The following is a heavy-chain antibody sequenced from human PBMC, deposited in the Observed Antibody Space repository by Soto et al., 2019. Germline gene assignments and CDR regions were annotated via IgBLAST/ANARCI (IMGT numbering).Heavy chain of an antibody. CDR1: GYSFTRYW. Sequence: PGESLKISCQASGYSFTRYWIGWVRQRPGKGLEWIGLIYPDDSDTRYSPSFQGQVTISADKSINTAYLQWSNLKASDTAMYFCARQDIVTLPLRGVYFDIWGPGALVTVSS. V-gene: IGHV5-51*01. CDR2: IYPDDSDT. CDR3: ARQDIVTLPLRGVYFDI. D-gene: IGHD2-15*01. J-gene: IGHJ4*02.